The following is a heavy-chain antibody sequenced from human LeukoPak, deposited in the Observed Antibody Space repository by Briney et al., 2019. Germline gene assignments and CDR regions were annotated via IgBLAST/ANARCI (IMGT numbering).Heavy chain of an antibody. J-gene: IGHJ4*02. D-gene: IGHD6-13*01. CDR2: IYKSGST. V-gene: IGHV4-61*02. CDR1: GDSISSGTYY. Sequence: PSETLSLTCTVSGDSISSGTYYWSWVRQPAGKDLEWVGRIYKSGSTNYNPSLKSRVSISVDTSKNQFSLKVNFVTAADTAVYYCARMNLAASGTPFDYWGPGILVTVSS. CDR3: ARMNLAASGTPFDY.